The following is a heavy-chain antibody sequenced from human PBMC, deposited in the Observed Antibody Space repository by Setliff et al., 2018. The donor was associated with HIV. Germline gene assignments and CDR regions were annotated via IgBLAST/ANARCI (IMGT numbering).Heavy chain of an antibody. CDR1: GFTFSSYA. V-gene: IGHV3-23*01. CDR3: AKGTYSYDSSGPDY. Sequence: GGSLRLSCAASGFTFSSYAMNWVRQAPGKGLEWVPVIGGSGGSTYYADSVKGRFTISRDNSKNTLYLQMNSLRAEDTAVYYCAKGTYSYDSSGPDYWGQGTLVTVSS. J-gene: IGHJ4*02. D-gene: IGHD3-22*01. CDR2: IGGSGGST.